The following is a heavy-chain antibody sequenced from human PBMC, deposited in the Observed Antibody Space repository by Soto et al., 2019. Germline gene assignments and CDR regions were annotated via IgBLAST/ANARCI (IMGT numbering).Heavy chain of an antibody. CDR3: GRRRYRGYDCAYKHYYGRDV. V-gene: IGHV1-69*08. CDR1: GDTFSSSA. Sequence: QVQLVQSGAEVKKPGSSVKVSCRASGDTFSSSAVNWLRPSPGRGVEWMGRIIPVLGTTDYAQKFRGRATFTADKSGNTVYMELSSLRAEDTDLYYCGRRRYRGYDCAYKHYYGRDVWGQGTTVTVAS. CDR2: IIPVLGTT. J-gene: IGHJ6*02. D-gene: IGHD5-12*01.